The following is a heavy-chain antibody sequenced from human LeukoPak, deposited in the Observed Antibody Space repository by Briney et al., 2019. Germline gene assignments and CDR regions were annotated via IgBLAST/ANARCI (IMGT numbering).Heavy chain of an antibody. J-gene: IGHJ4*02. V-gene: IGHV3-33*01. CDR3: ARDGTGDLSADY. D-gene: IGHD7-27*01. CDR1: GFTFSSYG. Sequence: GRSLRLSCAASGFTFSSYGMHWVRQAPGKGLEWVAVIWYDGSNKYYADSVKGRFTISRDNSKNTLYLQMNSLRAEDTAVYYCARDGTGDLSADYWGQGTTVTVSS. CDR2: IWYDGSNK.